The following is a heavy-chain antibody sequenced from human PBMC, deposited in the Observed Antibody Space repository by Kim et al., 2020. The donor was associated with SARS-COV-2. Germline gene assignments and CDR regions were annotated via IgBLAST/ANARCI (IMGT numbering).Heavy chain of an antibody. Sequence: GGSLRLSCAASGFTFSSYAMSWVRQAPGKGLEWVSAISGRGSNTYYADSVKGRFTISRDNSKNTLYLQMSSLRAEDTAVYFCAKRGGGGWGQGTLVTVSS. CDR3: AKRGGGG. J-gene: IGHJ4*02. CDR1: GFTFSSYA. CDR2: ISGRGSNT. V-gene: IGHV3-23*01. D-gene: IGHD3-10*01.